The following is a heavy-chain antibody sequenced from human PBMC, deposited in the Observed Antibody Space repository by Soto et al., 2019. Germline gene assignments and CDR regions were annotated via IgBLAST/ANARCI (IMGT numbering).Heavy chain of an antibody. D-gene: IGHD6-6*01. CDR3: ATEYSSSSYYYYYGMDV. CDR2: IKQDGSEK. Sequence: GGSLRLSCAASGFTFSSYWMSWVRQAPGKGLEWVANIKQDGSEKYYVDSVKGRFTISRDNAKNSLYLQMNSLRAEDTAVYYCATEYSSSSYYYYYGMDVWGQGTTVTVSS. J-gene: IGHJ6*02. CDR1: GFTFSSYW. V-gene: IGHV3-7*05.